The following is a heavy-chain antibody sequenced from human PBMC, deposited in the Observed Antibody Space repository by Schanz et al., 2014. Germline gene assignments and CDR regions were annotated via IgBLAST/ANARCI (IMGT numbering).Heavy chain of an antibody. J-gene: IGHJ5*02. CDR2: IHQSGGT. V-gene: IGHV4-59*08. Sequence: QVQLQESGPGLVKPSETLSLTCSVSGGDIGNYYWSWIRQPPGKGLEWIGYIHQSGGTNYNPSLKSRSPILVDTSKNQFSRRLTSLTAADTAVYYCAKFLYDDPSWGQGTLVTVSS. CDR1: GGDIGNYY. CDR3: AKFLYDDPS. D-gene: IGHD3-3*01.